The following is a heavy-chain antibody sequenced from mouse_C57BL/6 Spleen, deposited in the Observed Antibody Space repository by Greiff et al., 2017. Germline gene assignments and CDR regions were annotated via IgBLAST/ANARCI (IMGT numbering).Heavy chain of an antibody. D-gene: IGHD1-1*01. CDR3: ARHETYYGSSFYYAMDY. V-gene: IGHV1-62-2*01. CDR1: GYTFTEYT. CDR2: FYPGSGSI. J-gene: IGHJ4*01. Sequence: VQLQQSGAELVKPGASVKLSCKASGYTFTEYTIHWVKQRSGQGLEWIGWFYPGSGSIKYNEKFKDKATLTADKSSSTVYMELSRLTSEDSAVYFCARHETYYGSSFYYAMDYWGQGTSVTVSS.